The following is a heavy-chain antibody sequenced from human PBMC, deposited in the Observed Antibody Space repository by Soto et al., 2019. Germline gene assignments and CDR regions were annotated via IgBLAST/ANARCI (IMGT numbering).Heavy chain of an antibody. D-gene: IGHD3-16*01. CDR3: ARWGTTGRLDV. V-gene: IGHV3-33*05. CDR2: TSYDGSNN. J-gene: IGHJ4*02. CDR1: GFTFRSYV. Sequence: QVQLVESGGGVVQPGTSLRLSCVGSGFTFRSYVIHWVRQAPGKGLEWVALTSYDGSNNFYVESVKGRFTISRKNSRNTVELQLDSLRFEDTALYYGARWGTTGRLDVWGQGTLVSVSS.